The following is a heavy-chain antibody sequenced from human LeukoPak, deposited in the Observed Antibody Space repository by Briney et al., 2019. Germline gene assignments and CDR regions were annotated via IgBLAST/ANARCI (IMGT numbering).Heavy chain of an antibody. V-gene: IGHV3-23*01. D-gene: IGHD4-17*01. CDR3: AKASGDYGY. CDR1: GFTFGTYA. CDR2: ISGSGVGT. Sequence: PGGSLRLSCAASGFTFGTYAMSWVRQAPGKGLDWVSGISGSGVGTYYADSVKGRFTISRDNSKNTLYLQMNSLRVEDTAVYYCAKASGDYGYWGQGTLVTVSS. J-gene: IGHJ4*02.